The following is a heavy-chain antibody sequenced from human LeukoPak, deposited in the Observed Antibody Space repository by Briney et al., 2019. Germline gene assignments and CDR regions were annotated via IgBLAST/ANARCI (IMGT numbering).Heavy chain of an antibody. J-gene: IGHJ4*02. CDR3: ARAYYDSSGYYLPHFDY. Sequence: PSETLSLTCTVSGGSISSSSYYWGWIRQPPGKGLEWIGSIYYSGSTYYNPSLKSRVTISVDTSKNQFSLKLSSVTAADTAVYYCARAYYDSSGYYLPHFDYWGRGTLVTVSS. D-gene: IGHD3-22*01. CDR2: IYYSGST. V-gene: IGHV4-39*01. CDR1: GGSISSSSYY.